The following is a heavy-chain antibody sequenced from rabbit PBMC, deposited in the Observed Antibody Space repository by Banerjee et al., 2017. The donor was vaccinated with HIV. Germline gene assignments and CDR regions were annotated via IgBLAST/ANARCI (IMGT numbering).Heavy chain of an antibody. J-gene: IGHJ4*01. CDR1: GFTISSSYY. CDR2: IYNGDGST. D-gene: IGHD4-2*01. CDR3: ARDAGYAGSNL. V-gene: IGHV1S45*01. Sequence: QEQLVESGGGLVQPEGSLTLTCKASGFTISSSYYMCWVRQAPGKGLEWIACIYNGDGSTHYASWVKGRFTISKTSSTTVTLQMTSLTAADTATYFCARDAGYAGSNLWGPGTLVTVS.